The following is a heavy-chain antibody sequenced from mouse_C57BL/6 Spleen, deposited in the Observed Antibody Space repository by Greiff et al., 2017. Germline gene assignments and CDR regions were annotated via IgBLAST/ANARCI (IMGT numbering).Heavy chain of an antibody. D-gene: IGHD3-3*01. CDR1: GYTFTSYG. J-gene: IGHJ2*01. CDR2: IYPRSGNT. Sequence: QVQLQQSGAELARPGASVQLSCKASGYTFTSYGISWVKQRTGQGLEWIGEIYPRSGNTYYNEKFKGKATLTADKSSSTAYMELRSLTSEDSAVYFCASRGLNFDYWGQGTTLTVSS. CDR3: ASRGLNFDY. V-gene: IGHV1-81*01.